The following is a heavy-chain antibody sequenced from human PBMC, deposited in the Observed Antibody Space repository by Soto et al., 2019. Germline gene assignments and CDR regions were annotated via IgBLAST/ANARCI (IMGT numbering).Heavy chain of an antibody. D-gene: IGHD2-15*01. CDR2: ISWNSDNI. J-gene: IGHJ1*01. Sequence: EVQLVESGGGLVQPGRSLRLSCAASGFSFDDYAMHWVRQAPGKGLECVSGISWNSDNIGYADSVKGRFTISRDNAKNSRYLQMNSLRAEDTALSYCGKDVEVDCDGGSCYPTWGQGTLVTVSS. V-gene: IGHV3-9*01. CDR3: GKDVEVDCDGGSCYPT. CDR1: GFSFDDYA.